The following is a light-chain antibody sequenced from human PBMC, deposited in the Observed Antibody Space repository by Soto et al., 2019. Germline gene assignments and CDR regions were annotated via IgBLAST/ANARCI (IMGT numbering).Light chain of an antibody. CDR2: DVR. CDR3: CSYAGSYTYV. Sequence: QSALTQPRSVSGSPGQSVTISCTGTSSDVGGYNYVSWYQQHPGKAPKLMIYDVRKRPSGVPDRFSGSKSGNTASLTISGLQAEDEADDYCCSYAGSYTYVFGTGTKLTVL. CDR1: SSDVGGYNY. J-gene: IGLJ1*01. V-gene: IGLV2-11*01.